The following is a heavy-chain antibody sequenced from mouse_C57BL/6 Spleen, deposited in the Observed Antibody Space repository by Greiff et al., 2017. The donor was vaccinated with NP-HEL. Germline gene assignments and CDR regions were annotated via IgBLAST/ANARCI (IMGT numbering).Heavy chain of an antibody. J-gene: IGHJ1*03. CDR1: GFTFSSYA. D-gene: IGHD1-2*01. V-gene: IGHV5-4*01. CDR3: ARGLRRPWYFDV. CDR2: ISDGGSYT. Sequence: EVQLVESGGGLVKPGGSLKLSCAASGFTFSSYAMSWVRQTPEKRLEWVATISDGGSYTYYPDNVKGRFTISRDNAKNNLYLQMSHLKSEDTAMYYCARGLRRPWYFDVWGTGTTVTVSS.